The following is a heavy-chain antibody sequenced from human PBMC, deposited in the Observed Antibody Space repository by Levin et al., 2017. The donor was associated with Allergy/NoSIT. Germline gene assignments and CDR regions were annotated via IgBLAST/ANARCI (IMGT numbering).Heavy chain of an antibody. CDR2: IYFSGST. Sequence: SETLSLTCGVSGESIRKNTYYWGWIRQSPGKGLEWIGSIYFSGSTYYNPSLRNRVTLSTDTSRNLLSLRLTSVTAADTALYFCAGFCSSGRCSDSHSYGMDVWGQGTTVTVSS. V-gene: IGHV4-39*02. D-gene: IGHD2-2*01. J-gene: IGHJ6*02. CDR3: AGFCSSGRCSDSHSYGMDV. CDR1: GESIRKNTYY.